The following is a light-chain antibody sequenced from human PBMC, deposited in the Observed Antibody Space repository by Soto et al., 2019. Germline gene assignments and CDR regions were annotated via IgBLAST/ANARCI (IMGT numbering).Light chain of an antibody. J-gene: IGKJ2*01. V-gene: IGKV1-27*01. CDR1: QGISNY. CDR3: QRYNTGPTDT. Sequence: DLQMTQSPSSLSASVGDRVTITCRASQGISNYLAWDQQKPGKAPKLLIYVASTLLSGVPSRFSGSGSGTDFTLTISSLQPADVATYYGQRYNTGPTDTFGQGTNLEIK. CDR2: VAS.